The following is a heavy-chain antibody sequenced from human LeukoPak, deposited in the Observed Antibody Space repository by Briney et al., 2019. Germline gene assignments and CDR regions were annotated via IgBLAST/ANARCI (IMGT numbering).Heavy chain of an antibody. CDR2: INHSGST. V-gene: IGHV4-34*01. D-gene: IGHD6-19*01. CDR3: ARGHQRNYSSGWGPYDY. J-gene: IGHJ4*02. CDR1: GGSFSGYY. Sequence: SETLSLTCAVYGGSFSGYYWSWIRQPPGKGLEWIGEINHSGSTNYNPSLKSRVTISVDTSKNQFSLKLSSVTAADTAVYYCARGHQRNYSSGWGPYDYWGQGTLVTVSS.